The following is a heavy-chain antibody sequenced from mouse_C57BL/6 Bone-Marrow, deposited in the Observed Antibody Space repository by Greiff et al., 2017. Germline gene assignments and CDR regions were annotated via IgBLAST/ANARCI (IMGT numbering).Heavy chain of an antibody. D-gene: IGHD1-1*01. CDR3: ARGYGSSDY. V-gene: IGHV1-82*01. CDR1: GYAFSSPW. CDR2: IYPGDGDT. Sequence: VQLQQSGPELVKPGASVKISCKASGYAFSSPWMNWVKQRPGKGLEWIGRIYPGDGDTNYNGKFKGKATLTADKSSSTAYMQLSSLTSEDSAVYFCARGYGSSDYWGQGTTLTVSS. J-gene: IGHJ2*01.